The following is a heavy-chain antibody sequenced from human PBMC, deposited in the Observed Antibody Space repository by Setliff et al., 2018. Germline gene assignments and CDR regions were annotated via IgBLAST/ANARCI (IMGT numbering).Heavy chain of an antibody. CDR2: IGAYNGNT. D-gene: IGHD6-19*01. V-gene: IGHV1-18*01. J-gene: IGHJ4*02. CDR1: GYTFTSYA. CDR3: ARVTIAVAGYFDF. Sequence: ASVKVSCKASGYTFTSYAISWVRQAPGQGLEWMGWIGAYNGNTYNAHKFQGRVTMTSDTSTSTAYMELRSLRSDDTAVYCCARVTIAVAGYFDFWGQGTQVTVSS.